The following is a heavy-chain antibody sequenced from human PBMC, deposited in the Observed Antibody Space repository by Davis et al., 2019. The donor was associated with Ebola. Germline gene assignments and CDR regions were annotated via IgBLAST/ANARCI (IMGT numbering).Heavy chain of an antibody. CDR1: GYTFTSYG. CDR2: ISAYNGNT. V-gene: IGHV1-18*04. Sequence: AASVKVSCKASGYTFTSYGISWVRQAPGQGLEWMGWISAYNGNTNYAQKFQGRVTMTRDTSISTAYMELSSLRSDDTAVYYCARAQFPTTSDHWGQGTLVTVSS. CDR3: ARAQFPTTSDH. J-gene: IGHJ4*02. D-gene: IGHD1-1*01.